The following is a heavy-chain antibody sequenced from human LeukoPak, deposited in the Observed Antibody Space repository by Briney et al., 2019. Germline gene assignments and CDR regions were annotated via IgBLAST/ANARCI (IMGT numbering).Heavy chain of an antibody. V-gene: IGHV3-11*01. J-gene: IGHJ5*02. CDR2: ISSSGSTI. Sequence: GGSLRLSCAASGFTFSDYYMSWIRQAPGKGVEWVSYISSSGSTIYYADSVKGRFTISRDNAKNSLYLQMNSLRAEDTAVYYCARHYGAARSWFDPWGQGTLVTVSS. CDR1: GFTFSDYY. CDR3: ARHYGAARSWFDP. D-gene: IGHD6-6*01.